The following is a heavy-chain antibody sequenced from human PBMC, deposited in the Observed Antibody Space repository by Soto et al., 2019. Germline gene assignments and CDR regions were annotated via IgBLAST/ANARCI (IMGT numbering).Heavy chain of an antibody. D-gene: IGHD2-2*01. J-gene: IGHJ6*02. V-gene: IGHV1-69*13. CDR2: IIPISGTA. Sequence: GASVKVSCKASGYSFTSYSIHWVRQAPGQSLEWMGGIIPISGTANYAQKFQGRVTITADESTSTACMELSSLRSEDTAVYYCARSQGSSTSLAVYYYYYYGMDVWSQGTTVTVSS. CDR1: GYSFTSYS. CDR3: ARSQGSSTSLAVYYYYYYGMDV.